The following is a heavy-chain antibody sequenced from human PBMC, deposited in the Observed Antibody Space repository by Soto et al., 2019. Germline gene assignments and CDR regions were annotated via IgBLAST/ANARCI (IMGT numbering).Heavy chain of an antibody. CDR3: ARDWLRRDDILTPSWNFNL. Sequence: QEQLVESGGGVVRPGKSLRLSCEASGFNFTYNAMHWVRQAPGKGLEWVAVISFNGRKKFYARSVKGRFTISRDNSKNTLYLQINNLRPGDTAGYYFARDWLRRDDILTPSWNFNLWGQGTLVTAS. V-gene: IGHV3-30*04. CDR1: GFNFTYNA. CDR2: ISFNGRKK. D-gene: IGHD3-9*01. J-gene: IGHJ2*01.